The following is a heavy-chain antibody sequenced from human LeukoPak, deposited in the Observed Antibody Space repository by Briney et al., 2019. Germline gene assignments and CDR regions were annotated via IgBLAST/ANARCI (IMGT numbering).Heavy chain of an antibody. V-gene: IGHV3-53*01. CDR1: GFTVSSNY. Sequence: PGGSLRLSCAASGFTVSSNYMSWVRQAPGKGLEWVSVIYSGGSTYYADSVKGRFTISRDNSKNTLYLQMNSLRAEDTAVHYCARERKTYYLDYWGQGTLVTVSS. CDR2: IYSGGST. CDR3: ARERKTYYLDY. J-gene: IGHJ4*02.